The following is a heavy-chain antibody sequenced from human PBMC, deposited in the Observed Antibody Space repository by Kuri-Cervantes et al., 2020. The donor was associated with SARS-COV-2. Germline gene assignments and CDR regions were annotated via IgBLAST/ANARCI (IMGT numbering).Heavy chain of an antibody. D-gene: IGHD3-3*01. CDR2: IHSSGCST. V-gene: IGHV3-74*01. Sequence: ETLSLTCEASGFMISSYWMHWVRQAPEKGQVWVSRIHSSGCSTGYADSVKGRFTISRDNAKNTLYLQMNSLRVEDTAVYYCARGDFWNGYYNWYFDLWGRGTLVTVSS. CDR3: ARGDFWNGYYNWYFDL. CDR1: GFMISSYW. J-gene: IGHJ2*01.